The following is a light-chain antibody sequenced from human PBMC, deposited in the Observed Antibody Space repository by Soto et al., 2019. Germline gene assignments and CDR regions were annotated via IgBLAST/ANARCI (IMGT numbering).Light chain of an antibody. CDR3: QQYNNWPQT. CDR1: QSVSSN. CDR2: DAS. Sequence: EIVMTQSPATLSVSPGERATLSCRASQSVSSNLAWYQQKPGQAPRLLIYDASNRATGIPARFSGSGSGTDFTLTISSLEPEDFAVYSCQQYNNWPQTFGQGTKVDNK. V-gene: IGKV3D-15*01. J-gene: IGKJ1*01.